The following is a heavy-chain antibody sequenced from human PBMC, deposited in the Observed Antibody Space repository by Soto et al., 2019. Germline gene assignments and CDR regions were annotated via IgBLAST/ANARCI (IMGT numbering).Heavy chain of an antibody. V-gene: IGHV4-59*12. CDR1: GGSISSYY. CDR3: ARVPVTTVRGVIPNYFDY. CDR2: IYYSGST. J-gene: IGHJ4*02. Sequence: SETLSLTCTVSGGSISSYYWSWIRQPPGKGLEWIGYIYYSGSTNYNPSLKSRVTISVDTSKNQFSLKLSSVTAADTAVYYCARVPVTTVRGVIPNYFDYWGQGTLVTVFS. D-gene: IGHD3-10*01.